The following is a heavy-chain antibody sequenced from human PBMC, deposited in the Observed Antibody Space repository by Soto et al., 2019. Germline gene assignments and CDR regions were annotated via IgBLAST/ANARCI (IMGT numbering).Heavy chain of an antibody. Sequence: ASVKVSCKASGYTFTGYYMHWVRQAPGQGLEWMGWINPNSGGTNYAQKFQGWVTMTRDTSISTAYMELSRLRSDDTAVYYCARDGNYDFWSGYMPLFDYWGQGTLVNVS. D-gene: IGHD3-3*01. CDR2: INPNSGGT. CDR3: ARDGNYDFWSGYMPLFDY. CDR1: GYTFTGYY. V-gene: IGHV1-2*04. J-gene: IGHJ4*02.